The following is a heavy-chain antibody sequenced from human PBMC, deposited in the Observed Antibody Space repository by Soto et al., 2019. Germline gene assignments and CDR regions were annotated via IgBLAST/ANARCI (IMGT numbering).Heavy chain of an antibody. Sequence: EVQVLESGGGLVQPGGSLRLSCAGSGFTFINYAMNWVRQAPGKGLVWVSSISGGGDAAFFPDPVRGRFTISRDNSKKRVTLQMNSLGVDGTAVYYCSRKILGSATRPNYWYFDLWGRGTLVTVSS. D-gene: IGHD7-27*01. CDR1: GFTFINYA. J-gene: IGHJ2*01. V-gene: IGHV3-23*01. CDR3: SRKILGSATRPNYWYFDL. CDR2: ISGGGDAA.